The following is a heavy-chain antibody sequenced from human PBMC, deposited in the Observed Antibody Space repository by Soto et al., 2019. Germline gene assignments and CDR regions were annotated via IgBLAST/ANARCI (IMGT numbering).Heavy chain of an antibody. V-gene: IGHV4-31*03. J-gene: IGHJ4*02. D-gene: IGHD6-13*01. CDR3: ARGYRPSGYSSSWVFDY. CDR2: IFYSGST. Sequence: QVQLQESGPGLVQPSQTLSLICTFSGGSINGGGNTWNWIRQHPRTGLEGIGSIFYSGSTYYNPSLRSRVTISADTSDNQFSLTLTSVTAADTAVYFCARGYRPSGYSSSWVFDYWGQGTLVDVSS. CDR1: GGSINGGGNT.